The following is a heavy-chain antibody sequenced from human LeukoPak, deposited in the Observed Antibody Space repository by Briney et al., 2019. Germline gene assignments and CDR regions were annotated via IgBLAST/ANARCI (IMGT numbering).Heavy chain of an antibody. D-gene: IGHD4-17*01. V-gene: IGHV4-59*08. J-gene: IGHJ4*02. CDR3: AGENDYGDYHYSDY. CDR2: IYYSGST. CDR1: GGSISSYY. Sequence: SETLSLTCTVSGGSISSYYWSWIRQPPGKGLEWIGYIYYSGSTNYNPSLKSRVTISVDTSKNQFSLKLSSVTAADTAVYYCAGENDYGDYHYSDYWGQGTLVTVSS.